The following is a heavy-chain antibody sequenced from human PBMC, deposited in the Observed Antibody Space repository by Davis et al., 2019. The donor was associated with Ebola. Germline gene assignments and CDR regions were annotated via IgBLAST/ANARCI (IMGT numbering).Heavy chain of an antibody. CDR3: APIVVTAIPSFDY. Sequence: ASVKVSCKASGYTFTSYYMHWVRQAPGQGLEWMGIINPSGGSTSYAQKFQGRVTMTRDTSTSTVYMELSSLRSEDTAVYYRAPIVVTAIPSFDYWGQGTLVTVSS. J-gene: IGHJ4*02. CDR1: GYTFTSYY. D-gene: IGHD2-21*02. V-gene: IGHV1-46*01. CDR2: INPSGGST.